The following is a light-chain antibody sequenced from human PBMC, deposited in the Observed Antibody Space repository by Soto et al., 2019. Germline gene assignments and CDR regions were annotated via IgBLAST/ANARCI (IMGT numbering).Light chain of an antibody. Sequence: QSALTQPASVSGSPGQSITISCTGTSSDVGGYNYVSWYQQHPGKAPKLMIYDVSNRPSGVSNRFSGSKSGNTASLTISGLHADYEADYYCSSYTSSSTVVFGGGTKLTVL. CDR1: SSDVGGYNY. J-gene: IGLJ2*01. V-gene: IGLV2-14*01. CDR2: DVS. CDR3: SSYTSSSTVV.